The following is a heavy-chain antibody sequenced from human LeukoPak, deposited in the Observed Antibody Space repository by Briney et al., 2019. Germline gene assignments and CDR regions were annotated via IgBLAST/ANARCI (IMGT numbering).Heavy chain of an antibody. CDR2: MNPNSGNT. V-gene: IGHV1-8*01. Sequence: ASVKVSCKASGYTFTSYDINWVRQATGQGLEWMGWMNPNSGNTGYAQKFQGRVIMTRNTSISTAYMELSSLRSEDTAVYYCARTHSIRRRWFDPWGQGTLVTVSS. CDR1: GYTFTSYD. J-gene: IGHJ5*02. D-gene: IGHD3-3*02. CDR3: ARTHSIRRRWFDP.